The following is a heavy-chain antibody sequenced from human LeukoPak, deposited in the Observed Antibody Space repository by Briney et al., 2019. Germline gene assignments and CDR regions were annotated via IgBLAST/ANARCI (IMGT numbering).Heavy chain of an antibody. V-gene: IGHV3-30*02. CDR3: AKEGVWFGEWNYYYYMDV. Sequence: GGSLRLSCAASGFTFSSYGMHWVRQAPGKGLEWVAFIRYDGSNKYYADSVKGRFTISRDNSKNTLYLQMNSLRAEDTAVYYCAKEGVWFGEWNYYYYMDVWGKGTTVTISS. J-gene: IGHJ6*03. CDR2: IRYDGSNK. D-gene: IGHD3-10*01. CDR1: GFTFSSYG.